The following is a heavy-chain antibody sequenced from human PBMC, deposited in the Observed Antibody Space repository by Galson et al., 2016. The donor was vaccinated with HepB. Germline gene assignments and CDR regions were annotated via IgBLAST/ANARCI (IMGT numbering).Heavy chain of an antibody. CDR1: GFIFSGSA. V-gene: IGHV3-73*01. J-gene: IGHJ4*02. D-gene: IGHD2-2*01. Sequence: SLRLSCAASGFIFSGSAMHWVRQASGKGLEWLGRIRSKANSYATTYAASVKGRFTISRDDSKNTAYLQMKSLKTEDTAMYYCTRGFCSSTSCYANDYWGQGTLVTVSS. CDR3: TRGFCSSTSCYANDY. CDR2: IRSKANSYAT.